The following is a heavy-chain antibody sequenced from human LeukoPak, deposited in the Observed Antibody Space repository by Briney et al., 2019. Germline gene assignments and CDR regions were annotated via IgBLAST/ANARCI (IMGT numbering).Heavy chain of an antibody. D-gene: IGHD6-19*01. CDR1: GFVSSNY. CDR2: IYSGGIT. J-gene: IGHJ4*02. V-gene: IGHV3-66*01. Sequence: GGSLRLSCTASGFVSSNYMSWVRQTPGKGLEWVSVIYSGGITYYADSVKGGFTVSRDNSKNTVYLEMNSLRAEDTAVYYCARSSRAGAVTLDYGGQGPLVTASS. CDR3: ARSSRAGAVTLDY.